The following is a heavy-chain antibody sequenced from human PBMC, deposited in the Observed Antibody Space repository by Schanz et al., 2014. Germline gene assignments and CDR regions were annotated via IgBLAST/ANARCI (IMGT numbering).Heavy chain of an antibody. Sequence: QVHLVQSGAEVKKPGVSVKVSCKASGYTFTGYYIHWVRQAPGQGLEWMGRVSPYSGETNYAQMFQGRVTMTTDTSISTAYMELSRLTSDDTAVFFCARDRDQWDGNYLDYWGQGTLVTVSS. CDR1: GYTFTGYY. J-gene: IGHJ4*02. CDR3: ARDRDQWDGNYLDY. D-gene: IGHD1-26*01. V-gene: IGHV1-2*06. CDR2: VSPYSGET.